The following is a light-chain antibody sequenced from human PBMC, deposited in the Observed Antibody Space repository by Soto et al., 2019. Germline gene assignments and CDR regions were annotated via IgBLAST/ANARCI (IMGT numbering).Light chain of an antibody. Sequence: EVVLTQSPASLSVSPGERVTLSCRACQGIGSTLAWYQQKPGQAPRLLIYDSSTRATGIPARFSGRGSGTEFTRTSNGLQSEDFAVYDCQHYERWPKTCGQGTRVDIK. V-gene: IGKV3-15*01. J-gene: IGKJ5*01. CDR2: DSS. CDR1: QGIGST. CDR3: QHYERWPKT.